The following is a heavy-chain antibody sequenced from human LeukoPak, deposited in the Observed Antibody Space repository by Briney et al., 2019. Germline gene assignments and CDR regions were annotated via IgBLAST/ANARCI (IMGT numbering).Heavy chain of an antibody. CDR2: IKQDGSEK. J-gene: IGHJ4*02. D-gene: IGHD5-18*01. CDR3: AREVQLWEFDY. CDR1: GFTFSTHW. Sequence: PGGALRLSCAASGFTFSTHWMSWVRQAPGKGLEWVANIKQDGSEKYYVDSVKGRFTISRDNAKNSLYLQMNSLRAEDTAVYYCAREVQLWEFDYWGQGTLVTVSS. V-gene: IGHV3-7*01.